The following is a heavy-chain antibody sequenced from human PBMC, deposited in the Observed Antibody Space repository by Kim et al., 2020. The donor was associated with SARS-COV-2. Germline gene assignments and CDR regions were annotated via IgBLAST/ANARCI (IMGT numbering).Heavy chain of an antibody. Sequence: ASVKVSCKASGYTFTSYAIHWVRQAPGQRLEWMGWINAGKGNTKYSQKFQGRVTITRDTSASTAYMELSGLISEDTADYYCARSGASGPLDYWGQGTLVTVSS. CDR3: ARSGASGPLDY. CDR2: INAGKGNT. CDR1: GYTFTSYA. D-gene: IGHD1-26*01. V-gene: IGHV1-3*01. J-gene: IGHJ4*02.